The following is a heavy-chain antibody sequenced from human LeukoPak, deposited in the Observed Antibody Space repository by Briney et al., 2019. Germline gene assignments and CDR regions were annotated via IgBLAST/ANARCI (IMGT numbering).Heavy chain of an antibody. CDR2: IYYSGST. Sequence: SETLSLTCTVSGGSISSSSYYWGWIRRPPGKGLEWIGSIYYSGSTYYNPSLKSRVTISVDTSKNQFSLKLSSVTAADTAVYYCARHSSGYYPGAFDIWGQGTMVTVSS. D-gene: IGHD3-22*01. V-gene: IGHV4-39*01. CDR1: GGSISSSSYY. J-gene: IGHJ3*02. CDR3: ARHSSGYYPGAFDI.